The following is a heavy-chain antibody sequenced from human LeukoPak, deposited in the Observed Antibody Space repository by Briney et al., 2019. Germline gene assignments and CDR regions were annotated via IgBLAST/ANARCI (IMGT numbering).Heavy chain of an antibody. J-gene: IGHJ4*02. V-gene: IGHV3-30*04. CDR3: ARPLTYYYDSSGYPN. D-gene: IGHD3-22*01. CDR1: GFTFSSYA. Sequence: GGSLRLSCAASGFTFSSYAMHWVRQAPGKGLEWVAVISYDGSNKYYADSVKGRFTISRDNSKNTLYLQMNSLRAEDTAVYYCARPLTYYYDSSGYPNWGKGTLVTVSS. CDR2: ISYDGSNK.